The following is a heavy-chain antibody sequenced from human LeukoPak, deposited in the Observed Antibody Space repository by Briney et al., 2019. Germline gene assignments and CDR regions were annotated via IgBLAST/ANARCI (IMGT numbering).Heavy chain of an antibody. CDR1: GGSISSGDYY. CDR2: IYYSGST. CDR3: ARTFLRLGELSPEMDLDY. V-gene: IGHV4-30-4*01. D-gene: IGHD3-16*02. J-gene: IGHJ4*02. Sequence: SQTLSLTCTVSGGSISSGDYYWSWIRQPPGKGLEWIGYIYYSGSTYYNPSLKSRVTISVDTSENQFSLKLSSVTAADTAVYYCARTFLRLGELSPEMDLDYWGQGTLVTVSS.